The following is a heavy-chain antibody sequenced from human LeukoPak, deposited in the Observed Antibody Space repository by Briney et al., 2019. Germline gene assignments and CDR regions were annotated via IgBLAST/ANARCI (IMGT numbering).Heavy chain of an antibody. CDR3: ARDSSAKFDY. CDR2: IYSSERT. J-gene: IGHJ4*02. CDR1: GDSITGYY. V-gene: IGHV4-59*01. Sequence: SETLSLTCTVSGDSITGYYWIWVRQPPGKGLEWIGHIYSSERTDYNPSLKSRVSISVDTSKNHFSLKLNSVTAAGTAVYYCARDSSAKFDYWGQGILVTVSS. D-gene: IGHD2-2*01.